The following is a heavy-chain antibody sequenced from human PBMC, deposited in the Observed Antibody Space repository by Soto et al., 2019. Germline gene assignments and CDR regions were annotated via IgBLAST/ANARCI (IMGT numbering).Heavy chain of an antibody. CDR1: GGSFSGYY. CDR2: INHSGST. CDR3: ARRARYIVGATTSWFDP. V-gene: IGHV4-34*01. Sequence: QVQLQQWGAGLLKPSETLSLTCAVYGGSFSGYYWSWIRQPPGKGLEWIGEINHSGSTNYNPSLKSRVTISVDTSKNQFSLKLSSVTAADTAVYYCARRARYIVGATTSWFDPWGQGTLVTVSS. D-gene: IGHD1-26*01. J-gene: IGHJ5*02.